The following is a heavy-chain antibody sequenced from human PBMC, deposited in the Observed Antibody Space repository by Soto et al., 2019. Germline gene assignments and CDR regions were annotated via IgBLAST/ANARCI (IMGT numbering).Heavy chain of an antibody. CDR1: GFTVSSKY. CDR2: INSGGST. Sequence: PGGSLRLSCAASGFTVSSKYMSWVRQAPGRGLEWVSLINSGGSTSHADSVKGRFTISRDNSKNTLYLQMNSLRSEDTAVYYCAREYYDYVWGSYRPISPAFDIWGQGTMVTISS. CDR3: AREYYDYVWGSYRPISPAFDI. D-gene: IGHD3-16*02. J-gene: IGHJ3*02. V-gene: IGHV3-66*01.